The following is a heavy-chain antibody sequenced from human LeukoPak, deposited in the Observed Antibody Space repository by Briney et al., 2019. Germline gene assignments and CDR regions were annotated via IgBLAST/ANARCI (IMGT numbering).Heavy chain of an antibody. CDR3: ARDRAAAGDYYYGMDV. Sequence: GSSVKVSCKASGGTFSSYAISWVRQAPGQGLEWMGRIIPILGIANYAQKFQGRVTITADKSTSTAYMELSSLRSEDTAVYYCARDRAAAGDYYYGMDVWGQGTTVTVSS. D-gene: IGHD6-13*01. V-gene: IGHV1-69*04. CDR1: GGTFSSYA. CDR2: IIPILGIA. J-gene: IGHJ6*02.